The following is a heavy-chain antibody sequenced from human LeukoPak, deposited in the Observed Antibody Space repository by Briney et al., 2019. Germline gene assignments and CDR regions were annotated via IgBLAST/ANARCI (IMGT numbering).Heavy chain of an antibody. V-gene: IGHV3-7*01. CDR3: ARGWGYCSSTSCYYYYYYMDV. J-gene: IGHJ6*03. CDR2: IKQDGSEK. CDR1: GFTFSSYW. D-gene: IGHD2-2*01. Sequence: GGSLRLSCAASGFTFSSYWMSWVRQAPGKGLEWVANIKQDGSEKYYVDSVKGRFTISRDNARNSLYLQMNSLRAEDTAVYYCARGWGYCSSTSCYYYYYYMDVWGKGTTVTVSS.